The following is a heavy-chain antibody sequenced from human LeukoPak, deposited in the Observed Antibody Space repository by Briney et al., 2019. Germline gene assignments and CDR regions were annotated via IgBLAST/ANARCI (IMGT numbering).Heavy chain of an antibody. D-gene: IGHD3-22*01. CDR2: IYPGDSDT. J-gene: IGHJ4*02. CDR3: ARQSYDQYYFDY. Sequence: GESLKTSCKGSGYSFTSYWIGWVRQMPEKGLEWMGIIYPGDSDTRYSPSFQGQVTISADKSISTAYLQWSSLKASDTAMYYCARQSYDQYYFDYWGQGTLSPSPQ. V-gene: IGHV5-51*01. CDR1: GYSFTSYW.